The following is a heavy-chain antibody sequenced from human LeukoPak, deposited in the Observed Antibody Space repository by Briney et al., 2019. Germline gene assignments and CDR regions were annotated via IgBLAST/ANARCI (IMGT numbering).Heavy chain of an antibody. CDR1: GGSFSGYY. CDR2: INHSGST. Sequence: PSETLSLTCAVYGGSFSGYYGSWIRQPPGKGLEWIGEINHSGSTNYNPSLKSRVTISVDTSKNQFSLKLSSVTAADTAVYYCARGGKRLRYFDWLLGWYFDYWGQGTLVIVSS. J-gene: IGHJ4*02. CDR3: ARGGKRLRYFDWLLGWYFDY. V-gene: IGHV4-34*01. D-gene: IGHD3-9*01.